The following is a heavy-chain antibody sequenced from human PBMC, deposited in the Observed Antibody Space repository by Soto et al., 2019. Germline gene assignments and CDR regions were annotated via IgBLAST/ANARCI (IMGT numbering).Heavy chain of an antibody. Sequence: AGGSLRLSCAASGFTFSSYAMHWVRQAPGKGLEWVAVIWYDGSNKYYADSVKGRFTISRDNSKNTLYLQMNSLRAEDTAVYYCARAYSSSDTSYYYYYYYMDVWGKGTTVTVSS. J-gene: IGHJ6*03. D-gene: IGHD6-6*01. CDR1: GFTFSSYA. CDR2: IWYDGSNK. CDR3: ARAYSSSDTSYYYYYYYMDV. V-gene: IGHV3-33*08.